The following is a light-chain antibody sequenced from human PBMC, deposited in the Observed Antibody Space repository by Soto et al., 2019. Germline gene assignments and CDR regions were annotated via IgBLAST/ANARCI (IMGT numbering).Light chain of an antibody. V-gene: IGLV1-51*01. J-gene: IGLJ3*02. CDR3: GTWHRTLSVEWV. CDR2: DDD. CDR1: NSNIGANS. Sequence: QSALTQPPSVSAAPGQKVTISCSGSNSNIGANSVSWYQHLPGTAPKVVIYDDDKRPSGIPDRFSGSKSGTSATLDITGLQIGDEADYYCGTWHRTLSVEWVFGGGTKVTVL.